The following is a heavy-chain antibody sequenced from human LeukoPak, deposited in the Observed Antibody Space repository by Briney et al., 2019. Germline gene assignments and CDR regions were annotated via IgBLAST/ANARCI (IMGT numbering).Heavy chain of an antibody. D-gene: IGHD6-25*01. J-gene: IGHJ5*02. V-gene: IGHV3-30-3*01. CDR2: ISYDGSNK. CDR1: GFTLSKYA. Sequence: PGRSLTLSCAATGFTLSKYAVHWVRPAACKGLAWVAVISYDGSNKYYADSVNGRFTIPRDNSKNTLYLQMNSLRAEYTAVYYCARVSSDVNNWFGPWGQGTLVIVSS. CDR3: ARVSSDVNNWFGP.